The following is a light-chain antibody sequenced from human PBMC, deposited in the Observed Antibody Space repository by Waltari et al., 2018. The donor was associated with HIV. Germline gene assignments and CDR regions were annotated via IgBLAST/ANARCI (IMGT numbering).Light chain of an antibody. CDR2: KDT. CDR1: ALPQTY. Sequence: SYELTQPPSVSVSQGQTPRITCPGDALPQTYALWYQQKPVPAPLLVIYKDTERPSGIPDRFSGSSSGTTVTLTISGVQAEDEADYYCQSADSSSSYVFGTGTKVTVL. V-gene: IGLV3-25*03. CDR3: QSADSSSSYV. J-gene: IGLJ1*01.